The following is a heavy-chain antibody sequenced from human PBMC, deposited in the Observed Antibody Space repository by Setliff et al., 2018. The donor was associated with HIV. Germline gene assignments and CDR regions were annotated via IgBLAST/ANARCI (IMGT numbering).Heavy chain of an antibody. Sequence: KPSETLSLTCAVYGGSFSSYYWTWIRQPSGKGLEWIGEINHSGSTKYNPSLKSRVTISIDTSKKQVSLKLSSVIAADTAVYYCARGPLQLSLPPSSYYIDVWGKGITVTVSS. CDR1: GGSFSSYY. CDR3: ARGPLQLSLPPSSYYIDV. D-gene: IGHD3-16*02. CDR2: INHSGST. J-gene: IGHJ6*03. V-gene: IGHV4-34*01.